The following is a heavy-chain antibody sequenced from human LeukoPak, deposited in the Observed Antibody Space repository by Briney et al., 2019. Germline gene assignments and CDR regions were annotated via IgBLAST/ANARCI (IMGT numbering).Heavy chain of an antibody. Sequence: GGSLRLSCAASGFTFSSYAMSWVRQAPGKGLEWVSAISGSGGSTYYADSVKGRFTISRDNSKNTLYLQMNSLRAEDTAVYYCARVSSGRPHYGMDVWGQGTTVTVSS. D-gene: IGHD1-26*01. CDR1: GFTFSSYA. CDR3: ARVSSGRPHYGMDV. CDR2: ISGSGGST. V-gene: IGHV3-23*01. J-gene: IGHJ6*02.